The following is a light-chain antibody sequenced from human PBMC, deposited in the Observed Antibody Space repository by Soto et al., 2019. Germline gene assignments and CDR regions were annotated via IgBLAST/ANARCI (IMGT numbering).Light chain of an antibody. CDR1: QSISSW. CDR3: QQYQSFWT. V-gene: IGKV1-5*01. Sequence: DIQMTQSPSTLSASVGDRVIISCRASQSISSWLAWYQQKPVKAPKGLIYAASNLESGVPSRFTGSGSGTEFTRTISSLQPDDFATYYCQQYQSFWTFVHGTKVELK. CDR2: AAS. J-gene: IGKJ1*01.